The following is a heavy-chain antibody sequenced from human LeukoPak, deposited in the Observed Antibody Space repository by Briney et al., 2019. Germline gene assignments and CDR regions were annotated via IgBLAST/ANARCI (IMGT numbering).Heavy chain of an antibody. CDR2: ISVHNGNT. D-gene: IGHD6-13*01. CDR3: AKDLYTSRYACCFDY. V-gene: IGHV1-18*01. J-gene: IGHJ4*02. Sequence: ASVKVSCKASGYTFTTYAITWVRQAPGQGLEWMGWISVHNGNTNFAQKLQGRVTMTTDTSTSTVYMELRSLRSDDTAVYYCAKDLYTSRYACCFDYWGQGTLVTVSS. CDR1: GYTFTTYA.